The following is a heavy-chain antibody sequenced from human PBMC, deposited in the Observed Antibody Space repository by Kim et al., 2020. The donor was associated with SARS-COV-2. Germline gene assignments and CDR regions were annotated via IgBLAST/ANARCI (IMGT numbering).Heavy chain of an antibody. V-gene: IGHV3-66*01. D-gene: IGHD3-10*01. CDR2: IYSGGST. J-gene: IGHJ4*02. CDR3: ARDFRHYYGSGSFDY. Sequence: GGSLRLSCAASGFTVSSYYMSWVRQAPGKGLEWVSVIYSGGSTYYADSVKGRFTISRDKSKNTQYLQMNSLRAEDTAVYYCARDFRHYYGSGSFDYWGQGTLVTVSS. CDR1: GFTVSSYY.